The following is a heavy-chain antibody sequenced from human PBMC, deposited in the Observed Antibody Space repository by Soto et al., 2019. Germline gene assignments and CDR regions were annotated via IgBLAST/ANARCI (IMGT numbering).Heavy chain of an antibody. Sequence: PGESLKISCKGSGYPFTNYWIGWVRQMPGKGLEWMGIIYPGDSGTGYSPSFHGQVTISADKSISTAYLQWSSLKASDTAIYYCARQDVSGPTTSYYYYGMDVWGQGNTVTVS. J-gene: IGHJ6*01. V-gene: IGHV5-51*01. CDR3: ARQDVSGPTTSYYYYGMDV. CDR1: GYPFTNYW. CDR2: IYPGDSGT. D-gene: IGHD3-10*01.